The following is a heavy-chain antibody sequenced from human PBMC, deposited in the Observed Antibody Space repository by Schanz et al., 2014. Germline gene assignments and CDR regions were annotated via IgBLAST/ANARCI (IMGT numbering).Heavy chain of an antibody. CDR3: ARHIDRFGASHFDF. CDR1: SASIRTYY. Sequence: QVQLQESGPGLVKPSETLSLTCTVSSASIRTYYWSWIRQPPGKGLEWIGYIYYSGSTNYNPSLKSRVSLSVDTAKNQFSLDLTSVTAADTAHYYCARHIDRFGASHFDFWGQGILVTVSS. D-gene: IGHD2-21*01. J-gene: IGHJ4*02. V-gene: IGHV4-59*01. CDR2: IYYSGST.